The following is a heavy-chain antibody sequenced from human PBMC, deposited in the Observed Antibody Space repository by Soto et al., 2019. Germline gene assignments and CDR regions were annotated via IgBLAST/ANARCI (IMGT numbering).Heavy chain of an antibody. D-gene: IGHD1-26*01. V-gene: IGHV4-4*02. CDR3: AREQVGATWWFDP. CDR2: IYHSGST. Sequence: PSETLSLTCAVSGGSISSSNWWSWVRQPPGKGLEWIGEIYHSGSTNYNPSLKSRVTISVDKSKNQFSLKLSSVTAADTAVYYCAREQVGATWWFDPWGQGTLVTVSS. J-gene: IGHJ5*02. CDR1: GGSISSSNW.